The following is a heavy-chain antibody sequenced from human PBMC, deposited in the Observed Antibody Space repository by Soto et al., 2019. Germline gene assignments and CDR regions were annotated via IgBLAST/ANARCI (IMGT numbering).Heavy chain of an antibody. Sequence: GGSLRLSCTASGFTFNNYDMHWVRQATGKGLEWLSGIGAAGDTYYPGAVNGRFTISRDNARNSLYLQMNSLSAADTAVYYCVRGVMGPGDYYYGMDVWGQGSTVTVSS. CDR3: VRGVMGPGDYYYGMDV. J-gene: IGHJ6*02. CDR2: IGAAGDT. CDR1: GFTFNNYD. V-gene: IGHV3-13*01. D-gene: IGHD2-8*01.